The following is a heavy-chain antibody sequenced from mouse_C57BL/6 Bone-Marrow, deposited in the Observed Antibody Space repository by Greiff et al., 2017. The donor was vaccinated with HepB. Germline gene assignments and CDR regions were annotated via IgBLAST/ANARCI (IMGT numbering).Heavy chain of an antibody. Sequence: QVQLQQPGAELVRPGSSVKLSCKASGYTFTSYWMDWVKQRPGQGLEWIGNIYSSDSETHYNQKFKDKATLTVDKSSSTAYMQLSSLTSEDSAVYYCARDGNYFDYWGQGTTLTVSS. V-gene: IGHV1-61*01. CDR1: GYTFTSYW. CDR2: IYSSDSET. CDR3: ARDGNYFDY. D-gene: IGHD2-1*01. J-gene: IGHJ2*01.